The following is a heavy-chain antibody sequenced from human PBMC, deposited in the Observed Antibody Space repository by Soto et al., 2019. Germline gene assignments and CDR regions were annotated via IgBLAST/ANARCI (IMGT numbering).Heavy chain of an antibody. Sequence: EVQLVESGGGLVKPGGSLRLSCAASGFTFSSYSMNWVRQAPGKGLEWVSSISSSSSYIYYADSVKGRFTISRDNAKNALYLQMNSLRAEDTAVYYCARGLEVVGDYWGQGTLVTVSS. CDR3: ARGLEVVGDY. J-gene: IGHJ4*02. V-gene: IGHV3-21*01. CDR2: ISSSSSYI. D-gene: IGHD2-15*01. CDR1: GFTFSSYS.